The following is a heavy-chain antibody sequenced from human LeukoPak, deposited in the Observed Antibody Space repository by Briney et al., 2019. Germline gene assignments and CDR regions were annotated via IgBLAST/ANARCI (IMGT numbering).Heavy chain of an antibody. J-gene: IGHJ6*04. D-gene: IGHD3-3*01. CDR3: ARVYQSYERDGYYSGFYMDV. CDR2: INYSGSSM. V-gene: IGHV3-11*04. Sequence: PGGSLRLSCVASGFTFSDYYMSWIRQAPGKGLEWVSYINYSGSSMYYADSVKGRFTISRENAMNSAYLQMSGLTAGDTGLYYCARVYQSYERDGYYSGFYMDVWGKGTTVTISS. CDR1: GFTFSDYY.